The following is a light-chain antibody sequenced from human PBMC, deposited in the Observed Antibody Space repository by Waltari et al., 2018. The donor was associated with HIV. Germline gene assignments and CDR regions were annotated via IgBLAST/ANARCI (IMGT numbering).Light chain of an antibody. CDR3: HVWDTISDHVV. J-gene: IGLJ2*01. CDR2: YNA. CDR1: NIGTKS. V-gene: IGLV3-21*04. Sequence: SYVLTQSPSVSVAPGKTAKITCVGNNIGTKSVQWYQQKPDQAPVLVIYYNADRPSGIPERFSGSNSGNTATLTINRVEAGDEADYYCHVWDTISDHVVFGGGSKLTVL.